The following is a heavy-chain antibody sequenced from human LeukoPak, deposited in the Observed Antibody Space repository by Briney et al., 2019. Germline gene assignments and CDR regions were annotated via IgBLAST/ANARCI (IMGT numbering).Heavy chain of an antibody. CDR2: IYYSGST. CDR3: ARVVYDPRYDSSGYLDY. Sequence: SETLSLTCTVSGGSVSSSSYYWGWIRQPPGKGLEWIGSIYYSGSTYYNPSLKSRVTISVDTSKNQFSLKLSSVTAADTAVYYCARVVYDPRYDSSGYLDYWGQGTLVTVSS. D-gene: IGHD3-22*01. J-gene: IGHJ4*02. V-gene: IGHV4-39*07. CDR1: GGSVSSSSYY.